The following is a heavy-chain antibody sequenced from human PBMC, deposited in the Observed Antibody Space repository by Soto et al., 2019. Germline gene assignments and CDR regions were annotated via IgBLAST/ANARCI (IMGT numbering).Heavy chain of an antibody. CDR2: IYPGDYET. CDR1: GYTFSNFW. V-gene: IGHV5-51*01. D-gene: IGHD6-13*01. J-gene: IGHJ4*02. Sequence: GESLKISCQCSGYTFSNFWIAWVRQLPGKGLEWMGIIYPGDYETRYSPSFHGKDTISADRSIGTAYLQWSSLEASDSAFYFCARSPRSSPYFDYWGQGALVTVSS. CDR3: ARSPRSSPYFDY.